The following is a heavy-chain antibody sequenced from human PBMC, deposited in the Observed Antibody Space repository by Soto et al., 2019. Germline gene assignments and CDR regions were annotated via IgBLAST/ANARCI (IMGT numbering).Heavy chain of an antibody. Sequence: QVQLVQSGAEVRKPGASVKISCKASGYTFTSYAIHWLRQAPGQRLEWMGWINGGAGDTRYSVNFQGRVTFTSATAATTAFMDLSSLSSADTAIYYCARSPSRMAAETQLDPWGQGTLVTVSS. CDR3: ARSPSRMAAETQLDP. J-gene: IGHJ5*02. D-gene: IGHD6-6*01. V-gene: IGHV1-3*01. CDR2: INGGAGDT. CDR1: GYTFTSYA.